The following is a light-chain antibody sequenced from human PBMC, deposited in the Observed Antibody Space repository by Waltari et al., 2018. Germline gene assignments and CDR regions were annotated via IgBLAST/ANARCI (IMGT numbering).Light chain of an antibody. CDR1: SSNIGTNT. CDR2: SDD. J-gene: IGLJ3*02. V-gene: IGLV1-44*01. Sequence: QSVLTQPPSASGTPGQRVTIPRSGSSSNIGTNTVNWYVQPPGMAPKLLIYSDDKRPSGVPDRISGSKSGTSASLAISVLQSEDEADYYCATWDDGLNGPEFGGGTKLTVL. CDR3: ATWDDGLNGPE.